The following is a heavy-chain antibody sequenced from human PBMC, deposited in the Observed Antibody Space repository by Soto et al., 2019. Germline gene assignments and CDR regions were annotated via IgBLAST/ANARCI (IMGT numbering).Heavy chain of an antibody. V-gene: IGHV3-23*01. Sequence: GGSLRLSCAASGFTFSSYAMSWVRQAPGKGLEWVSAISGSGGSTYYADSVKGRFTISRDNSKNTLYLQMNSLRAEDTAVYYCARDIVVVPAATRQTYYYYYYGMDVWGQGTTVTVSS. J-gene: IGHJ6*02. CDR3: ARDIVVVPAATRQTYYYYYYGMDV. CDR2: ISGSGGST. D-gene: IGHD2-2*01. CDR1: GFTFSSYA.